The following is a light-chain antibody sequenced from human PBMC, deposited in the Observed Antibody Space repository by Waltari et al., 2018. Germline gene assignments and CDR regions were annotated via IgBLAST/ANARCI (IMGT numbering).Light chain of an antibody. CDR1: QTIRTTY. CDR2: GTF. V-gene: IGKV3-20*01. J-gene: IGKJ4*02. Sequence: THAPGTLSVSPGEGATLSCRTGQTIRTTYLAWYQQKPGQAPTLLIYGTFSRATGIPDRFTGSESGTDFSLTISSLEPEDFATYYCQQYDISPLTFGGGT. CDR3: QQYDISPLT.